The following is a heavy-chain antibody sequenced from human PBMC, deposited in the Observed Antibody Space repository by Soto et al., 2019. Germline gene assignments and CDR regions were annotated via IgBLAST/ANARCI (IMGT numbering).Heavy chain of an antibody. V-gene: IGHV1-3*01. D-gene: IGHD3-3*01. Sequence: ASVKVSCKASGYTFTSYAMHWVRQAPGQRLEWMGWINAGNGNTKYSQKFQGRVTITRDTSASTAYMELSSLRSEDTAVYYCASKYYDFWSGLESRFDYWGQGTLVTVSS. CDR3: ASKYYDFWSGLESRFDY. CDR1: GYTFTSYA. CDR2: INAGNGNT. J-gene: IGHJ4*02.